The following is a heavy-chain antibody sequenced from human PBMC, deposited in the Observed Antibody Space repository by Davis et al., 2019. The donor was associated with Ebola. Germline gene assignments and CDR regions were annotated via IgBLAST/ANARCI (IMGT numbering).Heavy chain of an antibody. J-gene: IGHJ6*02. CDR3: ARGYDFWSGEYYYYYYGMDV. CDR1: GGSISSSNW. CDR2: IYHSGST. D-gene: IGHD3-3*01. V-gene: IGHV4-4*02. Sequence: SATLSLTCAVSGGSISSSNWWSCVRQPPGKGLEWIGEIYHSGSTNYNPSLKSRVTISVDKSKNQFSLKLSSVTAADTAVYYCARGYDFWSGEYYYYYYGMDVWGQGTTVTVSS.